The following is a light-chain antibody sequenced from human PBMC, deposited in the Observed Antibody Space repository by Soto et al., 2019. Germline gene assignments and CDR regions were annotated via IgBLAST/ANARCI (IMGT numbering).Light chain of an antibody. CDR1: QGISTS. V-gene: IGKV1-27*01. Sequence: DIQMTQSPSSLSASVGDRVTITCRASQGISTSLAWYQQKPGKVPKLLIYAASTFQSGVPSLFSGSGSGTDFTLTISSLQPEDVATYYCHNYNSVLGGTFGGGTKVEIK. CDR3: HNYNSVLGGT. CDR2: AAS. J-gene: IGKJ4*01.